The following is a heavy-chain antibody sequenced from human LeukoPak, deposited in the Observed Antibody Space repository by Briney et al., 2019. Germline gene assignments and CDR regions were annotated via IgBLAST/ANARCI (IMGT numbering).Heavy chain of an antibody. D-gene: IGHD6-19*01. CDR1: GGSISSYY. J-gene: IGHJ5*02. CDR2: IYYSGST. CDR3: ANTAVAGRIGWFDP. V-gene: IGHV4-59*01. Sequence: SETLSLTCTVSGGSISSYYWSWIRQPPGKGLEWIGYIYYSGSTNYNPSLKSRVTISVDTSKNQLSLKLSSVTAADTAVYYCANTAVAGRIGWFDPWGQGTLVTVSS.